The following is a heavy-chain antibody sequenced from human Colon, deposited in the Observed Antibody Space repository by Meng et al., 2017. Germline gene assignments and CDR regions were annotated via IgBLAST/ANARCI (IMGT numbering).Heavy chain of an antibody. CDR3: ARENVSGSYRPLDY. CDR1: GGSITTNNW. CDR2: IHPSGGT. V-gene: IGHV4-4*02. Sequence: QWQLQEAGPGLVKPSGTLSLTVAVSGGSITTNNWWSWVRQPPGKGLEWIGEIHPSGGTNYNPSLKSRVTMSVDTSKNQFSLNLSSVTAADTAMYYCARENVSGSYRPLDYWGQGTLVTVSS. J-gene: IGHJ4*02. D-gene: IGHD3-10*01.